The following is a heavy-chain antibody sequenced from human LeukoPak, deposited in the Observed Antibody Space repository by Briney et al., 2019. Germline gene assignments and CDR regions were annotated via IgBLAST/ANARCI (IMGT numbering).Heavy chain of an antibody. CDR2: ISSSTYI. J-gene: IGHJ4*02. V-gene: IGHV3-21*01. D-gene: IGHD3-22*01. CDR3: AREWRYYDSSGYYDY. CDR1: GFTFNAYG. Sequence: GGSLRLSCAASGFTFNAYGMNWVRQAPGKGLEWVSSISSSTYIYYADSVKGRFTISRDNAKNSLYLQMNSLRAEDTAVYYCAREWRYYDSSGYYDYWGQGTLVTVSS.